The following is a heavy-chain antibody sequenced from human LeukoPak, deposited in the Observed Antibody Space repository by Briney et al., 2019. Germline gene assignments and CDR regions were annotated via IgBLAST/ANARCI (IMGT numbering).Heavy chain of an antibody. CDR1: GFTVSSNY. CDR3: AKIGSSRGVVVVPAASIDY. Sequence: PGGSLRLSCAASGFTVSSNYMSWVRQAPGKGLEWVSVIYSGGSTYYADSVKGRFTISRDNSKNTLYLQMNSLRAEDTAVYYCAKIGSSRGVVVVPAASIDYWGQGTLVTVSS. CDR2: IYSGGST. D-gene: IGHD2-2*01. V-gene: IGHV3-53*01. J-gene: IGHJ4*02.